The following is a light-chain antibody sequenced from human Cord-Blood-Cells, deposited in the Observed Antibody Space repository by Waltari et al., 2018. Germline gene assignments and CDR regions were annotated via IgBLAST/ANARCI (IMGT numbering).Light chain of an antibody. J-gene: IGKJ2*01. CDR2: KAS. V-gene: IGKV1-5*03. CDR1: QSISSW. Sequence: DIQMTQSPSTLSSSVGDRVTITCRASQSISSWLAWYQQKPGKAPKLLIYKASSLESGVPSRFSGSGSGTEFTLTISSLQPDDFATYYCQQYNSYPYTFGQGTKLEIK. CDR3: QQYNSYPYT.